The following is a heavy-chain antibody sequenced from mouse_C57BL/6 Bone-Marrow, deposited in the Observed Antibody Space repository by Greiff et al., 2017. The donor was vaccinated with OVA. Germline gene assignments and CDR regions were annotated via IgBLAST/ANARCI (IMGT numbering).Heavy chain of an antibody. Sequence: VQLPQPGAELVKPGASVKMSCKASGYTFPSYWITWVKQRPGQGLEWIGDIYPGSGSTNYNEKFKSKATLTVDTSSSTAYMQLSSRTSEDSAVYYCARSLTTVVATGVDYWGQGTTLTVSS. CDR2: IYPGSGST. V-gene: IGHV1-55*01. J-gene: IGHJ2*01. D-gene: IGHD1-1*01. CDR3: ARSLTTVVATGVDY. CDR1: GYTFPSYW.